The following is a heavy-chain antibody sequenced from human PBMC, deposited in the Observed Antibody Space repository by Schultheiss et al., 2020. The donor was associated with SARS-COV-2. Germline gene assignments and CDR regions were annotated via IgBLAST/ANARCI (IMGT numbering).Heavy chain of an antibody. Sequence: SETLSLTCTVSGGSISSGSYYWSWIRQPPGKGLEWIGYIYYSGSTYYNPSLKSRITISVDTSKNRFSLKLTSVTAADTAVYYCARGGGLWYGGDYSYYLMDVWGQGTTVTVSS. CDR2: IYYSGST. CDR1: GGSISSGSYY. CDR3: ARGGGLWYGGDYSYYLMDV. V-gene: IGHV4-30-4*08. D-gene: IGHD4-23*01. J-gene: IGHJ6*02.